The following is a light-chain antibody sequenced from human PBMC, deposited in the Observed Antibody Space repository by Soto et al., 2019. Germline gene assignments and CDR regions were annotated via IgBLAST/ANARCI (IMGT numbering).Light chain of an antibody. CDR2: SND. CDR1: TSNIGTNT. CDR3: ATWDDSLNVV. V-gene: IGLV1-44*01. J-gene: IGLJ2*01. Sequence: QSVLTQSPSASGTPGQRVSISCSGSTSNIGTNTVSWYQHVPGTAPKLLIYSNDQRPSAVPGRFSGSKSGTSASLAISGLLSEDEADYYCATWDDSLNVVFGGGTKLNV.